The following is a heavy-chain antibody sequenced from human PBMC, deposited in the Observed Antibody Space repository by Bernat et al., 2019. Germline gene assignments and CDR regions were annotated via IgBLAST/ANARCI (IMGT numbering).Heavy chain of an antibody. V-gene: IGHV3-7*03. CDR1: GFTFSNFW. Sequence: EAQLVESGGGLVQPGGSLRLSCASSGFTFSNFWMPWVRQAPGKGLEWVAHINQDGSERKYAASVMGRFTISRDNAKNSVYLEMNNLRADDTALYYCAGDNGAQVVLDAFDIWGQGTMVTVST. J-gene: IGHJ3*02. D-gene: IGHD2-15*01. CDR2: INQDGSER. CDR3: AGDNGAQVVLDAFDI.